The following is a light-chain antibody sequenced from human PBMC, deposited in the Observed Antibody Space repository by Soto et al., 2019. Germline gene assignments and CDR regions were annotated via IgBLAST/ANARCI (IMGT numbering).Light chain of an antibody. Sequence: EIVLTQSPGTLSLSPGERATLSCRASQSVGDNYLAWFQQKPGQAPSLLIFSASRRASGIPGRFSGSVSGSDFALTISRLEPEDFAVYYCQQYCTSPWTFGQGTKVEIK. J-gene: IGKJ1*01. CDR1: QSVGDNY. V-gene: IGKV3-20*01. CDR2: SAS. CDR3: QQYCTSPWT.